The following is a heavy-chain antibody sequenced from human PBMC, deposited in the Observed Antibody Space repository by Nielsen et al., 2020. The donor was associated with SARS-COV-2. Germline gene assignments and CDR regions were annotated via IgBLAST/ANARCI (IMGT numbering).Heavy chain of an antibody. CDR3: ARGQDAYYYMDV. D-gene: IGHD2-15*01. J-gene: IGHJ6*03. CDR1: GGSISSSSYY. Sequence: SETLSLTCTVSGGSISSSSYYWGWIRQPPGKGLEWIGSIYYSGSTYYNPSLKGRVTISVDTSKNQFSLKLSSVTAADTAVYYCARGQDAYYYMDVWGEGTTVTVSS. CDR2: IYYSGST. V-gene: IGHV4-39*07.